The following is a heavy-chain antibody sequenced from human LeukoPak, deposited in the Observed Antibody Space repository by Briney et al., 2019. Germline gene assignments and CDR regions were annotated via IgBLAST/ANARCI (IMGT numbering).Heavy chain of an antibody. Sequence: ASVKVSCKASGYTFTTYYMHWVRQAPGQGLEWMGVVNPSGGGTSYSQMFQGRLTMTRDMSTSTVYMELSSLRSEDTAVYYCTRTLGAVADSRYWFDPWGQGTLVTVPS. V-gene: IGHV1-46*01. D-gene: IGHD3-16*01. CDR1: GYTFTTYY. CDR3: TRTLGAVADSRYWFDP. CDR2: VNPSGGGT. J-gene: IGHJ5*02.